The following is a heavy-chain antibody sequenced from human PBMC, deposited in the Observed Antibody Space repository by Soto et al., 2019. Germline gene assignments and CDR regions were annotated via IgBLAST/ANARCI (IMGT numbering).Heavy chain of an antibody. Sequence: QVQLVQSGAEVKKPGASVRVSCKASGYTFTDYYMHWVRQAPGQGLEWMAWINPNTGDTKYDQKFQGRVTVTRDTSNRILYMELSRLRSDDTAIYYCARKSLYGSGSSFDFWGQGTLVTVSS. CDR1: GYTFTDYY. D-gene: IGHD3-10*01. CDR3: ARKSLYGSGSSFDF. CDR2: INPNTGDT. V-gene: IGHV1-2*02. J-gene: IGHJ5*01.